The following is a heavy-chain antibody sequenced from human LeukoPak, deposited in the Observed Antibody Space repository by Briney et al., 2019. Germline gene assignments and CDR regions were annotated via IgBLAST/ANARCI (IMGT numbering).Heavy chain of an antibody. V-gene: IGHV3-21*01. CDR3: ATFPSGWNRQTPYFDY. CDR1: GFTFSSYA. Sequence: GGSLRLSCAASGFTFSSYAMSWVRQAPGEGLEWVSAISGSGYIHYADSVKGRFTISRDNAKNSLYLQMNSLRVEDTAVYYCATFPSGWNRQTPYFDYWGQGSLVSVSS. CDR2: ISGSGYI. D-gene: IGHD6-19*01. J-gene: IGHJ4*02.